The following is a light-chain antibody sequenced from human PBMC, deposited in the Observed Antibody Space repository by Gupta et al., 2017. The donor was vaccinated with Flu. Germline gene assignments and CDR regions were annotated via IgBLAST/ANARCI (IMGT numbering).Light chain of an antibody. Sequence: QSALTQPASVSGSPGQSITISCPGTSSDVGGYNYVSWYQQHPGKAPQLMIYEVTTRPSGVSYRFSGSKSGNAASLTISGLQAEDEAHYYCSSYTSRSTSVFGTGTKVTVL. CDR3: SSYTSRSTSV. CDR2: EVT. CDR1: SSDVGGYNY. V-gene: IGLV2-14*01. J-gene: IGLJ1*01.